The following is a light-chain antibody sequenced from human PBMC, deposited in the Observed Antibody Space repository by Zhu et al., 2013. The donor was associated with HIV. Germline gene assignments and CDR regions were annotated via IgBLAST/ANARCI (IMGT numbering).Light chain of an antibody. V-gene: IGKV1-39*01. J-gene: IGKJ3*01. CDR2: SAS. CDR1: QGISSF. Sequence: DIQMTQSPSFLSASVGDRVTITCWASQGISSFLAWYQQEPGKAPKLLIYSASTLQTGVPSRFSGSGSGTEFTLTISSLQPEDFATYYCQQSYSTPRTFGPGTKVDIK. CDR3: QQSYSTPRT.